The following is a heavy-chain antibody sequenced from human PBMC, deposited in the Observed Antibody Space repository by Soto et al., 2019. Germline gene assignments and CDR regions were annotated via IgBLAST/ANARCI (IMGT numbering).Heavy chain of an antibody. J-gene: IGHJ4*02. CDR2: ISGSGGTT. V-gene: IGHV3-23*01. Sequence: PGGSLRLSCAASGFTFTTYAMTWVRQAPGKGLEWVSAISGSGGTTYYADSVKGRFTISRDNSKNTLYLQMNSQRAEDTAIYYCAKQSDPKPSSGWNLEYWGKGTWSPSPQ. D-gene: IGHD6-19*01. CDR1: GFTFTTYA. CDR3: AKQSDPKPSSGWNLEY.